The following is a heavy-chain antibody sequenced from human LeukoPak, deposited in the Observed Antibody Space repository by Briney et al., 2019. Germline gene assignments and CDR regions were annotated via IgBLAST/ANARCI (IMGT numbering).Heavy chain of an antibody. Sequence: PSETLSLTCTVSGGSISSYYWSWIRQPPGKGLEWIGYIYYSGSTNYNPSLKSRVTISVDTSKNQFSLKLSSVTAADTAVYYCARDGDILTDVDAFDIWGQGTMVAVSS. D-gene: IGHD3-9*01. CDR2: IYYSGST. V-gene: IGHV4-59*01. CDR1: GGSISSYY. J-gene: IGHJ3*02. CDR3: ARDGDILTDVDAFDI.